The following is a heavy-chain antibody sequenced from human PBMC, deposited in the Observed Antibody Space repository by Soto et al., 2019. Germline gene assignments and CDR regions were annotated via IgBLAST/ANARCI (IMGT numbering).Heavy chain of an antibody. Sequence: EVQLVESGGGLVQTGGSLRLSCAASGFAVSNHYMNWVRQAPGKGLEWVSIIRTTGSTYYADSVKGRFTISRDNSKNTVSLEMNSLRVEDTAVYYCARNSMMDVWGQGTTVIVSS. J-gene: IGHJ6*02. V-gene: IGHV3-53*01. CDR1: GFAVSNHY. CDR3: ARNSMMDV. CDR2: IRTTGST.